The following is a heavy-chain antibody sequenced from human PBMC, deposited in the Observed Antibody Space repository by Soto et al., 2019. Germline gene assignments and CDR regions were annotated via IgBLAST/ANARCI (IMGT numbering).Heavy chain of an antibody. CDR3: AKPRIKIFGVVITYYCDC. V-gene: IGHV3-23*01. CDR2: ISGSGGST. D-gene: IGHD3-3*01. J-gene: IGHJ4*02. Sequence: GGSLRLSCAASGFTFSSYAMSWVRQAPGKWLEWVSAISGSGGSTYYADSVKGRFTISRDNSKNTLYLQMNGLRAEDTAVHYCAKPRIKIFGVVITYYCDCLGQGTVGTVSS. CDR1: GFTFSSYA.